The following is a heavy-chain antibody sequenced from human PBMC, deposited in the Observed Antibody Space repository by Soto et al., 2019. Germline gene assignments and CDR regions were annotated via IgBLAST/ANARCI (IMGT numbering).Heavy chain of an antibody. CDR1: GYTFSNYD. CDR2: IIPYNGNT. CDR3: ARDGRPLVPNSDNFYI. J-gene: IGHJ3*02. Sequence: QVQLVQSGAELKKPGASVKVSCKASGYTFSNYDINWVRQAPGQGLEWMGWIIPYNGNTKNAQKFQVRVTIATDTPTTTAYMELTSLPSADTAVYYCARDGRPLVPNSDNFYIWGQGTTVSVSS. V-gene: IGHV1-18*01. D-gene: IGHD2-8*01.